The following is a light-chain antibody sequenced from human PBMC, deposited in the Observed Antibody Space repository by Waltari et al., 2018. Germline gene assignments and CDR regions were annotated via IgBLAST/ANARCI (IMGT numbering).Light chain of an antibody. Sequence: TVVTQSPVTLSVSPGERATLSCRTSQSIGSSLAWYQQKPGQAPRLLIYHASTRAPGIPARFSGSGSETEFTLTISSLQSEDFAVYYCQQYNNWPPGTFGQGTKVEV. CDR2: HAS. V-gene: IGKV3-15*01. CDR3: QQYNNWPPGT. CDR1: QSIGSS. J-gene: IGKJ1*01.